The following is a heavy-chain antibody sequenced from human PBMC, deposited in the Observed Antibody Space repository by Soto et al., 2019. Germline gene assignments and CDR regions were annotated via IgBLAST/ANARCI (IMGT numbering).Heavy chain of an antibody. J-gene: IGHJ4*02. V-gene: IGHV4-39*01. CDR3: ARLYGDYELSLPYYFDY. CDR2: IYYSGST. D-gene: IGHD4-17*01. CDR1: GGSISSSSYY. Sequence: SETLSLTCTVSGGSISSSSYYWGWIRQPPGKGLEWIGSIYYSGSTYYNPSLKSRVPISVDTSKNQFSLKLSSVTAADTAVYYCARLYGDYELSLPYYFDYWGQGTLVTVSS.